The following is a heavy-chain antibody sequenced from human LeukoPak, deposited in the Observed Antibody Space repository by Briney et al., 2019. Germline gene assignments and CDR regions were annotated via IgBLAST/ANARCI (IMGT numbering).Heavy chain of an antibody. D-gene: IGHD6-19*01. Sequence: PGGSLRLSCAASGFTFTTYWMHWVRQAPGKGLVWVSRINSDGSSTTCADSVKGRFTISRDNAKNTLYLQMNSLRAEDTAMYYCARVFSGWYFYFDSWGQGTLVTVSS. CDR1: GFTFTTYW. J-gene: IGHJ4*02. CDR2: INSDGSST. CDR3: ARVFSGWYFYFDS. V-gene: IGHV3-74*01.